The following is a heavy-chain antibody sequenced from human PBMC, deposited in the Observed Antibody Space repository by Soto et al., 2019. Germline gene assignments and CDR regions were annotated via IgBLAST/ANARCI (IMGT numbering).Heavy chain of an antibody. CDR1: GGSISSYY. V-gene: IGHV4-59*01. D-gene: IGHD6-19*01. Sequence: QVQLQESGPGLVKPSETLSLTCTVSGGSISSYYWSWIRQPPGKGLEWIGYMYFSGSTNYNPSLKSRVTISVDTSKNQFSLKLSSVTAADTAVYYCAREYSSGWAKWFGPWGQGTLVTVSS. CDR3: AREYSSGWAKWFGP. J-gene: IGHJ5*02. CDR2: MYFSGST.